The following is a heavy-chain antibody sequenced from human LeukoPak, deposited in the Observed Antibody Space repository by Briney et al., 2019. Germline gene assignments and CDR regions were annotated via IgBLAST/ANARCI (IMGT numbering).Heavy chain of an antibody. CDR1: GFTFSSYS. D-gene: IGHD5-12*01. J-gene: IGHJ3*02. Sequence: GGSLRLSCAASGFTFSSYSMNWVRQAPGKGLEWVSFISTSSSEIYYADSVKGRFTISRHNAKNSLYLQMNRLRAEDTAVYYCARDLRPYSGYDNLAFDIWGQGTRVTVSS. CDR2: ISTSSSEI. V-gene: IGHV3-21*01. CDR3: ARDLRPYSGYDNLAFDI.